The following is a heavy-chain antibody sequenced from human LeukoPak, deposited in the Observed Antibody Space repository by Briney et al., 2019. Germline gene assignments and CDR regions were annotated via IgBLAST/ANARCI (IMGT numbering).Heavy chain of an antibody. D-gene: IGHD5-24*01. CDR3: ARVYRKDVYNFDGFDI. Sequence: SETLSLTCAVSGSSISSGYYWSWIRQPAGKGLEWIGRVYSSGSANYSPSLKSRVIISIDTSKNQFSLRLSSVTAADTAVYYCARVYRKDVYNFDGFDIWGQGTMVTVS. CDR1: GSSISSGYY. CDR2: VYSSGSA. V-gene: IGHV4-61*02. J-gene: IGHJ3*02.